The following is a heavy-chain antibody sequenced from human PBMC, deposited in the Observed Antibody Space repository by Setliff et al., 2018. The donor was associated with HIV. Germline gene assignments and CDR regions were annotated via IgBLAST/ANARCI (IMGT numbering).Heavy chain of an antibody. CDR3: ARGRQRYYGSGSYYHDY. CDR1: GGSISSSSYY. CDR2: IYYSGST. J-gene: IGHJ4*02. Sequence: ETLSLSCTVSGGSISSSSYYWGWIRQPPGKGLEWIGSIYYSGSTYYNPSLKSRVTISVDTSKNQFSLKLSSVTAADTAVYYCARGRQRYYGSGSYYHDYWGQGTLVTVSS. V-gene: IGHV4-39*07. D-gene: IGHD3-10*01.